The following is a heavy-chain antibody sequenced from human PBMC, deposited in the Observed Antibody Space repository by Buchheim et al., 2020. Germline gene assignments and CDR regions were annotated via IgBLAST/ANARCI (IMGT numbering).Heavy chain of an antibody. V-gene: IGHV3-30-3*01. J-gene: IGHJ6*02. Sequence: QVQLVESGGGVVQPGRSLRLSCAASGFTFSSYAMHWVRQAPGKGLEWVAVISYDGSNKYYADSVKGRFTISRDNSKNTLYLQMNSLRAEDTAVYYCAITYYDFWSGYQYAYYYYGMDVWGQGTT. CDR2: ISYDGSNK. D-gene: IGHD3-3*01. CDR1: GFTFSSYA. CDR3: AITYYDFWSGYQYAYYYYGMDV.